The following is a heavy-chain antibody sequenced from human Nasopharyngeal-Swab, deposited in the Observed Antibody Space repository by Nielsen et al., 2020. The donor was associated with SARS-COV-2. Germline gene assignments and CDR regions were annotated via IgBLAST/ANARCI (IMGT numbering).Heavy chain of an antibody. CDR1: GFTFSNYA. CDR2: IINNGGST. D-gene: IGHD2-15*01. Sequence: GESLKISCAASGFTFSNYAVSWVRQAPGKGLEGVSTIINNGGSTYYADAVKGRFTISRDKSKNTLYLQMDGLRVEDTAVYYCAKDGCPRSGECQFENWGQGTLATVSS. CDR3: AKDGCPRSGECQFEN. V-gene: IGHV3-23*01. J-gene: IGHJ4*02.